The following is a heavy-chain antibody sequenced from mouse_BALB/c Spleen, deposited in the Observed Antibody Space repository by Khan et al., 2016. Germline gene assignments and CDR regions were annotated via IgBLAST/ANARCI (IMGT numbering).Heavy chain of an antibody. CDR2: IWSDGST. Sequence: QVQLKESGPGLVAPSQSLSITCTISGFSLTSYGVHWVRQPPGKGLEWLVVIWSDGSTTYNSALKSRLNISKDNSKSQVFLKMNSLQTDDTAMYXCARQGTVTYAMDYWGQGTSVTVSS. CDR1: GFSLTSYG. V-gene: IGHV2-6-1*01. CDR3: ARQGTVTYAMDY. J-gene: IGHJ4*01. D-gene: IGHD2-13*01.